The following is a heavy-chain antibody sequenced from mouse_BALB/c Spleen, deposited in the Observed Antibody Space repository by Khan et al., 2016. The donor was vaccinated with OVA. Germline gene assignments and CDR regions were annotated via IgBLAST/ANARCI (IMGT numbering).Heavy chain of an antibody. J-gene: IGHJ2*01. V-gene: IGHV14-3*02. CDR3: RISTINA. CDR2: TDPANGNT. CDR1: GYNIKDIY. Sequence: EVQLQESGAELVKPAASLKLSCTASGYNIKDIYIHWVKQRPEKGLERIRRTDPANGNTKYDPKFQGKATITADTSSNTAYLQLSSLRSEDTAVYYCRISTINAWGQGTTLTVSS.